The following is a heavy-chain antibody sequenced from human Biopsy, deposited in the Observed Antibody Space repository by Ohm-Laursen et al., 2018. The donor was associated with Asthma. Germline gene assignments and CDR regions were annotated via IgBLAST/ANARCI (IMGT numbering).Heavy chain of an antibody. CDR3: ARTYYDFLTGQVKDAFGI. CDR1: GYNFISFA. Sequence: ASVKVSCNASGYNFISFAIHWVRQAPGQRPEWMGWINAGNGNTKYSQKFQGRVSITRDTSASTAYMELRSLRSEDTAAYYCARTYYDFLTGQVKDAFGIWGQGTMVTVSS. J-gene: IGHJ3*02. V-gene: IGHV1-3*01. D-gene: IGHD3-9*01. CDR2: INAGNGNT.